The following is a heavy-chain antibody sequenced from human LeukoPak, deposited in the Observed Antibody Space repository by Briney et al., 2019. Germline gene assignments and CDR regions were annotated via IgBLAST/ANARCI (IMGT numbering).Heavy chain of an antibody. D-gene: IGHD2-21*01. CDR2: IYYSGST. J-gene: IGHJ4*02. CDR1: GGSISSYY. Sequence: SETLSLTCTVSGGSISSYYWSWIRQPPGKGLEWIGYIYYSGSTNYKPSLKSRVTISVDTSKNQFSLKLSSVTAADTAMYYYARVKRYSAPYYFDYWGQGTLVTVSS. CDR3: ARVKRYSAPYYFDY. V-gene: IGHV4-59*01.